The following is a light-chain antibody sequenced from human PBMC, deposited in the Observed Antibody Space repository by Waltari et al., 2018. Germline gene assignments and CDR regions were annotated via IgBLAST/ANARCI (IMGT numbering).Light chain of an antibody. V-gene: IGKV1-5*01. Sequence: DTQLSQFPSPRAASFGDRVTITCRSREAITKWFAWYQQKPGKAPKVLIYDASTLQSGVPSRFSGSGSGTEFTLTIDSLQPDDFATYYCQQYNRFSPFGQGTNVEVK. CDR3: QQYNRFSP. J-gene: IGKJ1*01. CDR2: DAS. CDR1: EAITKW.